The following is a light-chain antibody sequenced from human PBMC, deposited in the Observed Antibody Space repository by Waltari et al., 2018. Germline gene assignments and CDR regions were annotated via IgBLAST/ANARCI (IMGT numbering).Light chain of an antibody. V-gene: IGLV2-11*01. CDR1: SSDVGGYDF. CDR2: YVS. Sequence: QSALTQPRSVSGPPGQSVTISCTGTSSDVGGYDFLPWYQQHPGKAPKLIMYYVSQRPSGVPDRFSGSKSGNTASLTITGLQAEAEAEYYCCSHAGSDTFWVFGGGTKVTVL. J-gene: IGLJ3*02. CDR3: CSHAGSDTFWV.